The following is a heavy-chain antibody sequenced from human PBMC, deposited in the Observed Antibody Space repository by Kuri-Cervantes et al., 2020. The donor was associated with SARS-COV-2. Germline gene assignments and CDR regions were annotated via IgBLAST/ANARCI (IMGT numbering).Heavy chain of an antibody. D-gene: IGHD2-15*01. V-gene: IGHV4-34*01. J-gene: IGHJ5*01. Sequence: SETLSLTCAFYGESFSGYYWNWIRQSPGKGLEWIGEVNHRGSTNYNPSLKSRVTISVDTSSKQFSLNLNSVAAADTAVYYCARLAGCSGGTCYWGGFDSWGQGTLVTVSS. CDR3: ARLAGCSGGTCYWGGFDS. CDR2: VNHRGST. CDR1: GESFSGYY.